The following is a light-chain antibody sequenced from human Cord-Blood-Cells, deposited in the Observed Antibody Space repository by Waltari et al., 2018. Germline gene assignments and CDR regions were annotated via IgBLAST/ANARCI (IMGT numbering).Light chain of an antibody. CDR1: QSVLYSSNNKNS. Sequence: IVMTQSPDLLAVSLGQRATIHSKSSQSVLYSSNNKNSLAWYQRKPGQPPKLLIYWASTRESGVPDRFSWGGSGAGVTLSISILQAEDVAVYYCQQYYSTPLTFGGGTKVEIK. V-gene: IGKV4-1*01. CDR2: WAS. CDR3: QQYYSTPLT. J-gene: IGKJ4*01.